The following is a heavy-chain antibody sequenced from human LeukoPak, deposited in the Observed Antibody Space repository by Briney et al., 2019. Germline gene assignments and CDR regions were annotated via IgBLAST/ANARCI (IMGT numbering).Heavy chain of an antibody. Sequence: SETLSLTCAVYGGSFSGYYWSWIRQPPGKGLEWIGEINHSGSTNYNPSLKSRVTILVDTSKNQFSLKLSSVTAADTAVYYCARAGAVVVAAKHYYYGMDVWGKGTTVTVSS. J-gene: IGHJ6*04. V-gene: IGHV4-34*01. D-gene: IGHD2-15*01. CDR2: INHSGST. CDR1: GGSFSGYY. CDR3: ARAGAVVVAAKHYYYGMDV.